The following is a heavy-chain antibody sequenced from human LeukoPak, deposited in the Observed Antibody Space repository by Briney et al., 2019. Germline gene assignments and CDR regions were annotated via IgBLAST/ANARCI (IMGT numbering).Heavy chain of an antibody. CDR3: ARGLGRTAMVTRGGVRFDY. CDR1: GYTFTSYD. CDR2: MNPNSGNT. D-gene: IGHD5-18*01. Sequence: ASVKVSCKASGYTFTSYDINWVRQATGQGLEWMGWMNPNSGNTGYAQKFQGRVAMTRNTSIATAYMELSSLRSEDTAVYYCARGLGRTAMVTRGGVRFDYWGQGTLVTVSS. J-gene: IGHJ4*02. V-gene: IGHV1-8*01.